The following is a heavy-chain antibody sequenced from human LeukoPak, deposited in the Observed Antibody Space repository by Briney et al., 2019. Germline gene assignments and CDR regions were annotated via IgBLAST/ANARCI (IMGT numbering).Heavy chain of an antibody. Sequence: GGSLRLSCAASGFTFSSDGMHWVRQAPGKGLEWVAVISYDGSNKYYADSVEGRFTISRDNSKNTLYLQMNSLRAEDTAVYYCASSWAYFDSWGQGTLVTVSS. CDR3: ASSWAYFDS. D-gene: IGHD6-13*01. CDR2: ISYDGSNK. J-gene: IGHJ4*02. V-gene: IGHV3-30*03. CDR1: GFTFSSDG.